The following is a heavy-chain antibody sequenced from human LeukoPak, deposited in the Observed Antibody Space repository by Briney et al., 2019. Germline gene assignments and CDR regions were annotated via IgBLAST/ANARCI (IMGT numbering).Heavy chain of an antibody. CDR1: GYSISSGYY. V-gene: IGHV4-38-2*02. CDR3: ARDRSYCSGGSCSYYFDY. D-gene: IGHD2-15*01. CDR2: IYHSGST. J-gene: IGHJ4*02. Sequence: PSETLSLTCTVSGYSISSGYYWGWIWQPPGKGLEWIGSIYHSGSTYYNPSLKSRVTISVDTSKNQFSLKLSSVTAADTAVYYCARDRSYCSGGSCSYYFDYWGQGTLVTVSS.